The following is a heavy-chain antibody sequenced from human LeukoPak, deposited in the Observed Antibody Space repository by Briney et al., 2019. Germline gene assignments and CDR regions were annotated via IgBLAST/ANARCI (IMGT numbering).Heavy chain of an antibody. J-gene: IGHJ4*02. D-gene: IGHD6-19*01. CDR1: GGSISSSSYY. Sequence: SETLSLTCTVSGGSISSSSYYWGWIRQPPGKGLEWIGSIYYSGSTYYNPSLKSRVTISVDTSKNQFSLKLSSVTAADTAGYYCARHSRFGSGWYLGYWGQGTLVTVSS. V-gene: IGHV4-39*01. CDR3: ARHSRFGSGWYLGY. CDR2: IYYSGST.